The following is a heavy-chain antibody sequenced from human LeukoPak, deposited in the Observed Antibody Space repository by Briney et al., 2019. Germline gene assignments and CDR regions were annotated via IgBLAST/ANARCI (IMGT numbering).Heavy chain of an antibody. V-gene: IGHV3-21*01. CDR1: GFTFSSYS. D-gene: IGHD3-10*01. CDR3: ARRFRSGWVTASSVMDAFDI. Sequence: GGSLRLSCAASGFTFSSYSMNWVRQAPGKGLEWVSSISSSSSYIYYADSVKGRFTITTDNAKNSLYLQMNSLRTEDTAVYYCARRFRSGWVTASSVMDAFDIWGQGTMVTVSS. CDR2: ISSSSSYI. J-gene: IGHJ3*02.